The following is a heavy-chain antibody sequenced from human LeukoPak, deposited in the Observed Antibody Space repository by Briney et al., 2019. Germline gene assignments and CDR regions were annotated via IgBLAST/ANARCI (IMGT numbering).Heavy chain of an antibody. V-gene: IGHV3-7*03. CDR2: IKQDGSEK. Sequence: GGSLRLSCAASGFTFSSYWMCWVRQAPEKGLEWVANIKQDGSEKYYVDSVKGRFTISRDNAKNSLYLQMNSLRAEDTAVYYCAKAFRFIVGATCYMDVWGKGTTVTISS. J-gene: IGHJ6*03. D-gene: IGHD1-26*01. CDR3: AKAFRFIVGATCYMDV. CDR1: GFTFSSYW.